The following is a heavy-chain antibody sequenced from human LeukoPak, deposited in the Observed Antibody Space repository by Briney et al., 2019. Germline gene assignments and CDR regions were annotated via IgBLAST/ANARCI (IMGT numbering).Heavy chain of an antibody. Sequence: GGSLRLSCAASGFTFSSYWMSWVRQAPGKGLEWVANIKQDGSDKYYVDSVKGRFTISRDNAKNSLYLQMNSLRAEDTAVYYCARAREGGETAIAAAGTYYFDYWGQGTLVTVSS. CDR1: GFTFSSYW. V-gene: IGHV3-7*01. D-gene: IGHD6-13*01. J-gene: IGHJ4*02. CDR3: ARAREGGETAIAAAGTYYFDY. CDR2: IKQDGSDK.